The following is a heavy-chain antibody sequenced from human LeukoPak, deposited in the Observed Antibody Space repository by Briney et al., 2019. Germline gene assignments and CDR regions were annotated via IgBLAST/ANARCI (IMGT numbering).Heavy chain of an antibody. Sequence: SETLSLTCAVYGGSFSGYYWSWIRQPPGKGLEWIGEINHSGSTNYNPSLKSRVTISVDTSKNQFSLKPSSVTAADTAVYYCARVESIAARQFDYWGQGTLVTVSS. J-gene: IGHJ4*02. V-gene: IGHV4-34*01. CDR3: ARVESIAARQFDY. CDR1: GGSFSGYY. D-gene: IGHD2-15*01. CDR2: INHSGST.